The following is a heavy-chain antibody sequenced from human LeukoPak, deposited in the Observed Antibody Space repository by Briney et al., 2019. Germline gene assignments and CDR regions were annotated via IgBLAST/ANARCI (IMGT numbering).Heavy chain of an antibody. V-gene: IGHV4-4*07. CDR2: IYTSGST. CDR3: ARDGNYDFWSGLIDY. CDR1: GGSISSYY. J-gene: IGHJ4*02. Sequence: SETLSLTCTVSGGSISSYYWSWIRHPAGKGLEWIGRIYTSGSTNYNPSLKRRVTMSVDTSKNQFSLKLSSVTAADTAVYYCARDGNYDFWSGLIDYWGQGTLVTVSS. D-gene: IGHD3-3*01.